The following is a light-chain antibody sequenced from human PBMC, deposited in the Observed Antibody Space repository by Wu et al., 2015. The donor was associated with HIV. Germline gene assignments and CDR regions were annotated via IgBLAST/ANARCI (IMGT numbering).Light chain of an antibody. J-gene: IGKJ1*01. Sequence: DIVLTQSPTTLSLSPGERATLSCRASRSVDTLLAWYQQKPGQIPRLLIYYASKRATGIPARFSGSGSGTEFTLTISSMQSEDFAVYYCQQYNNGPRTFGQGTKVEVK. CDR1: RSVDTL. V-gene: IGKV3-11*01. CDR2: YAS. CDR3: QQYNNGPRT.